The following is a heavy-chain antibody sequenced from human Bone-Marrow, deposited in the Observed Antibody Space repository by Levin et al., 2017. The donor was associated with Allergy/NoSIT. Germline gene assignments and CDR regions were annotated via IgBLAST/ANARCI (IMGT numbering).Heavy chain of an antibody. V-gene: IGHV1-2*02. D-gene: IGHD4-17*01. CDR2: INPNNGGT. CDR3: ARDLTLTTVTIGY. Sequence: ASVKVSCKASGYTFNGYYIHWVRQAPGQGLEWMGWINPNNGGTNSAQKFKGRVTMTRDTSITTAYMELTRLRSDDTAVYYCARDLTLTTVTIGYWGQGTLVTVSS. CDR1: GYTFNGYY. J-gene: IGHJ4*02.